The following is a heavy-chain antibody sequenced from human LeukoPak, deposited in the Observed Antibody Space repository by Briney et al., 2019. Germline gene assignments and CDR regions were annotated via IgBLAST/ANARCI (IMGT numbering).Heavy chain of an antibody. J-gene: IGHJ4*02. CDR1: GGSISSYY. D-gene: IGHD6-6*01. V-gene: IGHV4-59*08. Sequence: SETLSLTCTLSGGSISSYYWSWIRQPPGKGLEWIGYIYYSGSTNYNPSLKSRVTISVDTSKNQFSLNLSSVTAADTGVYYCVRRAGVAARPPYYFEYWGEGTLVTVPS. CDR2: IYYSGST. CDR3: VRRAGVAARPPYYFEY.